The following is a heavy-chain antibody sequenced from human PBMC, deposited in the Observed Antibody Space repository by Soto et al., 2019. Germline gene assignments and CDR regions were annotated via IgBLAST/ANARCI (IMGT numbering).Heavy chain of an antibody. D-gene: IGHD6-6*01. V-gene: IGHV1-18*01. Sequence: QVQLVQSGAEVKKPGASVKVSCKASGYTFTSYGISWVRQAPGQGLEWMGWISTYNGNTNYAQKLEGRVTMTTDTSTSTVYMELRSLRSDDTAVYYCASQLTIAARPMGVWGQGTLLTVSS. CDR3: ASQLTIAARPMGV. CDR1: GYTFTSYG. J-gene: IGHJ4*02. CDR2: ISTYNGNT.